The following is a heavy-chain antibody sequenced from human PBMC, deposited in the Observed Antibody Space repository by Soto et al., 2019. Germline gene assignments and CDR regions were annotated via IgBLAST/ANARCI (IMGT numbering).Heavy chain of an antibody. CDR2: VYFSERT. V-gene: IGHV4-61*01. J-gene: IGHJ4*02. CDR3: TRGGSSVPTGVDY. D-gene: IGHD6-13*01. Sequence: PSETLSLTCTVSGGSVSSGIHYWSWIRQPPGKGLEWIGYVYFSERTSYNPSLKSRVTISVDKSKNQFSLKLTSVTAADTAVYYCTRGGSSVPTGVDYGGQGALVTVSS. CDR1: GGSVSSGIHY.